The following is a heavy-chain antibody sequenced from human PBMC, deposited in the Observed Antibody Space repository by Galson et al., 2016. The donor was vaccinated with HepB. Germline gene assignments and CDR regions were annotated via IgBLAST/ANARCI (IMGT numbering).Heavy chain of an antibody. D-gene: IGHD3-22*01. Sequence: SLRLSCAASAFTFTNHAMHWVRQAPGKGLDWVAFISYDGSSTYYAASVKGRFTISRDDSKNTLNLQMNSLRIADTAVYYCARGSYYYDNSGKYYTLADSWGQGTLVTVSS. J-gene: IGHJ4*02. V-gene: IGHV3-30-3*01. CDR3: ARGSYYYDNSGKYYTLADS. CDR2: ISYDGSST. CDR1: AFTFTNHA.